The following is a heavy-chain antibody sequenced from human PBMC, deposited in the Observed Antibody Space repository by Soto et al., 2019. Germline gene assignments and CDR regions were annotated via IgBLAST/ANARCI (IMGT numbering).Heavy chain of an antibody. D-gene: IGHD3-10*01. Sequence: QVQLVESGGGVVQPGRSLRLSCAASGFTFSSYAMHWVRQAPGKGLEWVAVISYDGSNKYYADSVKGRFTISRDNYKNTLYLQMTSLRAEDTAVYYCARDYYGAGSYYLSGLGNWCDPWGQGTLVTVSS. CDR1: GFTFSSYA. CDR2: ISYDGSNK. CDR3: ARDYYGAGSYYLSGLGNWCDP. J-gene: IGHJ5*02. V-gene: IGHV3-30-3*01.